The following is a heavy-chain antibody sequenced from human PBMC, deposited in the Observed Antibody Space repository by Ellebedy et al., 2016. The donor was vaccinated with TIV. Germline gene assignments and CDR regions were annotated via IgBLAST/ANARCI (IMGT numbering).Heavy chain of an antibody. V-gene: IGHV3-30*18. CDR3: AKDESGGDLPRPFDH. Sequence: GESLKISXAASRFTFSIFGLPWVRQAPGKGLEWVAIISSDGTNKYYADSVRGRFTISRDNSKNTLYLQMDSLRPEDTAIYYCAKDESGGDLPRPFDHWGQGTLVTVSS. D-gene: IGHD5-12*01. J-gene: IGHJ4*02. CDR1: RFTFSIFG. CDR2: ISSDGTNK.